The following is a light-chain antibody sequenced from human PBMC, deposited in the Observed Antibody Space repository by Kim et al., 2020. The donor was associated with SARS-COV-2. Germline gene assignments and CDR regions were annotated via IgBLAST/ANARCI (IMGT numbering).Light chain of an antibody. J-gene: IGKJ1*01. V-gene: IGKV3-15*01. CDR1: QSISSN. CDR2: GAS. Sequence: EIVMTQSPATLSVSPGERATLFCRASQSISSNLAWYQRKPGQAPRLLIYGASTRATGIPARFSGSGSGTEFTLTISSLQSEDFAVYYCQQYSNWPPWTFGQGTKVDIK. CDR3: QQYSNWPPWT.